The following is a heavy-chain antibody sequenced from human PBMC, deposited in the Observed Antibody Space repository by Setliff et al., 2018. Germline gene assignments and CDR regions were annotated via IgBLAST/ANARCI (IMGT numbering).Heavy chain of an antibody. V-gene: IGHV4-34*01. J-gene: IGHJ4*02. CDR2: INHSGST. CDR1: GGSLSDYY. CDR3: RFWDGSYKNDY. Sequence: SETLSLTCTVYGGSLSDYYWSWIRQPPGKGLEWIVEINHSGSTNYSPSLKSRVTISVDMSKNQLSLKLSSVAAADTAAYYCRFWDGSYKNDYWGQGTLVTVSS. D-gene: IGHD3-3*01.